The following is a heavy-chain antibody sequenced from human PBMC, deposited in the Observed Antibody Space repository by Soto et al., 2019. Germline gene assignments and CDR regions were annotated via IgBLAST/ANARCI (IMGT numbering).Heavy chain of an antibody. J-gene: IGHJ4*02. CDR3: ARARPITKQLVREAPDY. V-gene: IGHV3-21*01. D-gene: IGHD6-13*01. CDR2: ISSSSSYI. CDR1: GFTFSSYS. Sequence: EVQLVESGGGLVKPGGSLRLSCAASGFTFSSYSMNWVRQAPGKGLEWVSSISSSSSYIYYADSVKGRFTISRDNAKNSLYLQMNSLRAEDTAVYYCARARPITKQLVREAPDYWGQGTLVTVSS.